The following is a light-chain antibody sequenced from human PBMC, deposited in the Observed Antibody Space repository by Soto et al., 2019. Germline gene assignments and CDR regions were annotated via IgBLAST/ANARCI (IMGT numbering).Light chain of an antibody. V-gene: IGLV2-8*01. CDR3: SSYAGSNNSLFV. J-gene: IGLJ1*01. CDR1: SSDVGGYNY. Sequence: QSVLTQPPSASGSPGQSVTISCTGTSSDVGGYNYVSWYQQHPGKAPKLMIYEVSKRPSGVPDRFSGSKSSNTASLTVSGLQAEDEADYYCSSYAGSNNSLFVFGTGTKVTVL. CDR2: EVS.